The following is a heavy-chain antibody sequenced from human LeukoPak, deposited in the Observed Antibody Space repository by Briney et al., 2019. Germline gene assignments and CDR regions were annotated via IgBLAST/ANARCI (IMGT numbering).Heavy chain of an antibody. CDR2: INPNSGDT. D-gene: IGHD6-19*01. Sequence: ASVKVSFKASGYTFIVYYIHWVRQAPGQGLEWMGWINPNSGDTKYAQKFQGRVTMTRDTSISTAYMELSRLRSDDTAVYFCARRPTGGWLQYYFDYWGQGTLVTVSS. CDR1: GYTFIVYY. J-gene: IGHJ4*02. V-gene: IGHV1-2*02. CDR3: ARRPTGGWLQYYFDY.